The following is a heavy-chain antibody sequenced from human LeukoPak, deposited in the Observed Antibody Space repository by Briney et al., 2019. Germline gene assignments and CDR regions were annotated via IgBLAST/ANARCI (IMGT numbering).Heavy chain of an antibody. CDR2: ISSSGSTT. J-gene: IGHJ4*02. CDR1: GFTLSSYV. Sequence: GGSLRLSCVVSGFTLSSYVMNWVRQAPGKGLEWVSHISSSGSTTYYADSVKGRSTISRDNAKNSLYLQMNSLRAEDTAVYYCARDLLSFGVVIPMDHWGQGTLVTVSS. CDR3: ARDLLSFGVVIPMDH. V-gene: IGHV3-48*03. D-gene: IGHD3-3*01.